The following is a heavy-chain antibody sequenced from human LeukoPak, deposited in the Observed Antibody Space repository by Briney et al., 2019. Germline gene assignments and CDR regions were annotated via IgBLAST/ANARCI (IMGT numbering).Heavy chain of an antibody. CDR1: GFTFSNYA. CDR2: ISVSGGGT. CDR3: AKAAYYYGSGRDPFDY. D-gene: IGHD3-10*01. V-gene: IGHV3-23*01. Sequence: GGSLRLSCAASGFTFSNYAMSWVRQAPGKGLEGVSVISVSGGGTYYADSVKGRFTISRDNSKNTLYLQMDNLRAEDTAVYYCAKAAYYYGSGRDPFDYWGQGTLVTVSS. J-gene: IGHJ4*02.